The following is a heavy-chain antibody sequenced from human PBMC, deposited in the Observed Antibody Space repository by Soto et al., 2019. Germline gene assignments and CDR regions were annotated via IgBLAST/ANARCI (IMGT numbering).Heavy chain of an antibody. J-gene: IGHJ4*02. CDR1: GDSVSSNSAA. V-gene: IGHV6-1*01. Sequence: PSQTLSLTCAISGDSVSSNSAAWNWIRQSPSRGLEWLGRTYYRSKWYNDYAVSVKSRTTINPDTSKNQFSLQLNSVTPEDTAVYYCARGGWELDGGNYFDYWGQGTLVTVSS. CDR2: TYYRSKWYN. CDR3: ARGGWELDGGNYFDY. D-gene: IGHD1-26*01.